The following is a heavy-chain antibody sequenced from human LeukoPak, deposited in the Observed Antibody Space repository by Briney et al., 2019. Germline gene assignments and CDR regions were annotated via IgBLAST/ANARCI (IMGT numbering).Heavy chain of an antibody. CDR2: IKSRSDGGTT. D-gene: IGHD2-2*01. CDR1: GFTFSNVW. Sequence: GGSLRLSCAASGFTFSNVWMNWVRQAPGKGLEWVGRIKSRSDGGTTDYAAPVKGRFTVSKDDSTKTLYLQMSSLKTEDTAVYYCTADCNSPSCYYVTPPDWGQGTLVTVSS. V-gene: IGHV3-15*01. CDR3: TADCNSPSCYYVTPPD. J-gene: IGHJ4*02.